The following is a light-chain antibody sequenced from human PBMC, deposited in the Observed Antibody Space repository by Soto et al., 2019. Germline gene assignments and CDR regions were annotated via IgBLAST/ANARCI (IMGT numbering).Light chain of an antibody. Sequence: EIVLTQSPGTLSLSPGERATLSCRASQSVSSSYLAWYQQKRGLAPRLLIYGASTRATGIPDRFSGSGSGTDFTLTISRLEPEDFAVYYCQQYGTSPLTFGGGTKVDIK. J-gene: IGKJ4*01. CDR1: QSVSSSY. V-gene: IGKV3-20*01. CDR3: QQYGTSPLT. CDR2: GAS.